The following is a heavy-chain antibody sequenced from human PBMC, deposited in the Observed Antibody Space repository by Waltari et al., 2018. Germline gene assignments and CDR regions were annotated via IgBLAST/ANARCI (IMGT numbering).Heavy chain of an antibody. D-gene: IGHD3-16*02. CDR2: IYYSGTP. Sequence: QLQLQESGPGLVKPSETLSLTCTVSGGSISSSSYYWGWIRQPPGKGLEWVGSIYYSGTPYSNPSLKSRFTISVDTSKNQFSLKLSSVTAADTAVYYCAGGTIYDYVWGSYRSSFDYWGQGTLVTVSS. V-gene: IGHV4-39*01. J-gene: IGHJ4*02. CDR3: AGGTIYDYVWGSYRSSFDY. CDR1: GGSISSSSYY.